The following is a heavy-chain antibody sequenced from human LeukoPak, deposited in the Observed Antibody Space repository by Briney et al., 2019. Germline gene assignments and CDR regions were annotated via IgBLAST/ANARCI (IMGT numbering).Heavy chain of an antibody. CDR3: AKDLSVAGQDY. CDR1: GFTFSSYG. D-gene: IGHD6-19*01. CDR2: ISYDGSNK. V-gene: IGHV3-30*18. Sequence: RSLRLSCAASGFTFSSYGMHWVRQAPGKGLEWVAVISYDGSNKYYADSVKGRFTISRDNSKNTLYLQMNSLRVEDTAVYYCAKDLSVAGQDYWGQGTLVTVSS. J-gene: IGHJ4*02.